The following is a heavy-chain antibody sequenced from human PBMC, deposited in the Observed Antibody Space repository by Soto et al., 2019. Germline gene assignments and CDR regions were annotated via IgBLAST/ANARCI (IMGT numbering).Heavy chain of an antibody. Sequence: ASVKVSCKVSGYTLTELSMHWVRQANGKGLEWMGGFDPEDGETIYAQKFQGRVTMTEDTSTDTAYMELSSLRSEDTAVYYCARSSYSSSWNRLYYYYSGMDVWGQGTTVTVSS. J-gene: IGHJ6*02. CDR2: FDPEDGET. CDR1: GYTLTELS. D-gene: IGHD6-13*01. V-gene: IGHV1-24*01. CDR3: ARSSYSSSWNRLYYYYSGMDV.